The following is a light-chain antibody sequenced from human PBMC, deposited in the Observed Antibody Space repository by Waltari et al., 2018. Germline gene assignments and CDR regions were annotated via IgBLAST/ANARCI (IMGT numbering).Light chain of an antibody. CDR3: CSFAGTSTYV. J-gene: IGLJ1*01. CDR2: EGD. CDR1: LRAVGFYNF. Sequence: QSPLTHPAPWLGPPGPLITIPCTVSLRAVGFYNFVSWYQLPPGNAPKLMIHEGDKRPSGVSNRFSGSKSGNTASLTISGLQAEDEADYYCCSFAGTSTYVFGTGTKVTVL. V-gene: IGLV2-23*01.